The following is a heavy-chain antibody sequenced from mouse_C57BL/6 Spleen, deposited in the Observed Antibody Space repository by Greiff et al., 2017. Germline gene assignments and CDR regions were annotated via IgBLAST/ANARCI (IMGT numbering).Heavy chain of an antibody. CDR1: GYTFTSYW. V-gene: IGHV1-72*01. D-gene: IGHD1-1*02. CDR3: AREVVGKAFAY. CDR2: IDPNRGGT. Sequence: VQLQQPGAELLKPGASVQLSCQASGYTFTSYWMHWVKQRPGRGLEGIGRIDPNRGGTKYNEKFKSKATLTVDKPSSTAYMQLSSLTSEDSAVYYCAREVVGKAFAYWGQGTLVTVSA. J-gene: IGHJ3*01.